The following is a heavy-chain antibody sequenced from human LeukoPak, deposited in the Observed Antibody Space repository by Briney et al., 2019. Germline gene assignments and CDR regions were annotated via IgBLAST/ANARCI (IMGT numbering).Heavy chain of an antibody. CDR3: ARRRVIWSTPSYNWFDP. CDR2: INHSGST. V-gene: IGHV4-34*01. D-gene: IGHD2/OR15-2a*01. Sequence: SETLSLTCAVYGGSYSGYYWSWIRQPPGKGLEWIGEINHSGSTNYNPSLKSRVTISVDTSKNQFSLKLSSVTAADTAVYYCARRRVIWSTPSYNWFDPWGQGTLVTVSS. CDR1: GGSYSGYY. J-gene: IGHJ5*02.